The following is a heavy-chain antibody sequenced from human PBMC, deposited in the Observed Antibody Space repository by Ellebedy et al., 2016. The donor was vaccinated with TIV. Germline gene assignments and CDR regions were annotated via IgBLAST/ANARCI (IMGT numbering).Heavy chain of an antibody. CDR2: MNPNSGNT. Sequence: ASVKVSCXASGYTFTSYDINWVRQATGQGLEWMGWMNPNSGNTGYAQKFQGRVTMTRNTSISTAYMELSSLRSEDTAVYYCARRGGYSYVDDYWGQGTLVTVSS. D-gene: IGHD5-18*01. V-gene: IGHV1-8*01. CDR1: GYTFTSYD. J-gene: IGHJ4*02. CDR3: ARRGGYSYVDDY.